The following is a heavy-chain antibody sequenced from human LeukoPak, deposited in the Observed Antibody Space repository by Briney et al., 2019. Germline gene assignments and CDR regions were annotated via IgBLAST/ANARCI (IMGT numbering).Heavy chain of an antibody. V-gene: IGHV3-48*01. CDR1: GFNLTTYN. D-gene: IGHD6-19*01. Sequence: GGSLRLSCAASGFNLTTYNMNWVGQAPGKGLEWISYISISSTVYYADSVKGRFTISRDNAKNSLLLQMNGLRAGDTAVYYCARGSSSAWTYYFDYWGQGTLVTVSS. CDR3: ARGSSSAWTYYFDY. CDR2: ISISSTV. J-gene: IGHJ4*02.